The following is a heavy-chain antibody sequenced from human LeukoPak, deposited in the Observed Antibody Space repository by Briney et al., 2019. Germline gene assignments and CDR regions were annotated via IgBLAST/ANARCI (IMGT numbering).Heavy chain of an antibody. Sequence: SETLSLTCTVSGGSISSFLWNWIRQPPGKGLEWIAFTHESGTTNYNPSLKSRVTMSLDTSKNQFSLRLSSVTTADTAFYYCARSRGGYGDYGSWFDPWGQGTLVNVSP. CDR1: GGSISSFL. D-gene: IGHD4-17*01. J-gene: IGHJ5*02. CDR2: THESGTT. CDR3: ARSRGGYGDYGSWFDP. V-gene: IGHV4-59*01.